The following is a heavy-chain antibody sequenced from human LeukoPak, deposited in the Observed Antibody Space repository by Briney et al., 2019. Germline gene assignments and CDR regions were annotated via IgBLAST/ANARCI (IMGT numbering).Heavy chain of an antibody. CDR2: IYYSGST. CDR3: ARGPYYYDSSGYYDDAFDI. V-gene: IGHV4-39*07. J-gene: IGHJ3*02. CDR1: GGSISSSSYY. D-gene: IGHD3-22*01. Sequence: SETLSLTCTVSGGSISSSSYYWGWIRQPPGKGLEWIGSIYYSGSTYYNPSLKSRATISVDTSKNQFSLKLSSVTAADTAVYYCARGPYYYDSSGYYDDAFDIWGQGTMVTVSS.